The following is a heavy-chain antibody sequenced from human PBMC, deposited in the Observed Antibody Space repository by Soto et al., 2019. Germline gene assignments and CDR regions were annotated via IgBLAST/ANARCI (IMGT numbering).Heavy chain of an antibody. Sequence: EVQLLESGGGLVQPGVSLRLSCAASGFTFSSYAMSWVRQAPGKGLEWVSAISGSGGSTYYADSVKGRFTISRDNSKNTLYLQMNSLRAEDTAVYYCAKDGDFYEQQLGNWFDPWGQGTLVTVSS. CDR1: GFTFSSYA. CDR2: ISGSGGST. V-gene: IGHV3-23*01. D-gene: IGHD6-13*01. CDR3: AKDGDFYEQQLGNWFDP. J-gene: IGHJ5*02.